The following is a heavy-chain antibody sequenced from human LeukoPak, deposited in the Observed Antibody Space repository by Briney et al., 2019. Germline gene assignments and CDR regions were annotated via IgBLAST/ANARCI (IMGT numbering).Heavy chain of an antibody. V-gene: IGHV3-53*01. CDR1: GVTLSTYA. CDR3: ARAWPFDY. Sequence: GGSLRLSCAASGVTLSTYAMSWARQAPGKGLEWVSLIYSGGSTYYADSVKGRFTIFRDNSKNTLYPQMNSLRAEDTAVYYCARAWPFDYWGQGTLVTVSS. CDR2: IYSGGST. J-gene: IGHJ4*02.